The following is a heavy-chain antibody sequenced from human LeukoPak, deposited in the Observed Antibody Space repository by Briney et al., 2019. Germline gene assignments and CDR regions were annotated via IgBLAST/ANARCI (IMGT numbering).Heavy chain of an antibody. CDR2: IYDSGST. CDR1: GASIRSGDYY. Sequence: SETLSLTCTVSGASIRSGDYYWSWIRQPPGKGLEWFGYIYDSGSTYYNSSLKSRITISVDTSENRFSLKLSSVTATDTAVYYCARDCSGGSCYGAFDIWGQGTMVTVSS. V-gene: IGHV4-30-4*01. CDR3: ARDCSGGSCYGAFDI. J-gene: IGHJ3*02. D-gene: IGHD2-15*01.